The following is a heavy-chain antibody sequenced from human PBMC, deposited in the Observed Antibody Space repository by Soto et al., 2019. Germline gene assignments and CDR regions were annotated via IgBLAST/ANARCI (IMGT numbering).Heavy chain of an antibody. CDR2: IYYSGST. D-gene: IGHD3-16*01. V-gene: IGHV4-31*03. J-gene: IGHJ5*02. Sequence: QVQLQESGPGLVKPSQTLSLTCTVSGGSISSGGYYWSWIRQHPGKGLEWIGYIYYSGSTYYNPSLQRRVTISVDTSKNPCSLTLSSVTAADTAVYYCARVGGINWFDPWGQGTLVTVSS. CDR3: ARVGGINWFDP. CDR1: GGSISSGGYY.